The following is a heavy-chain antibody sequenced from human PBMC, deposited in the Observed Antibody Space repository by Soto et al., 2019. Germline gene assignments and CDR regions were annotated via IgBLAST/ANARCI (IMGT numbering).Heavy chain of an antibody. Sequence: ASVKVSCKASGGTFSSCAISWVRQAPGQGLEWMGGIIPIFGTANYAQKFQGRVTITADKSTSTAYMELSSLRSEDTAVYYCAREIAAAGSPFDYWGQGTLVTVSS. CDR3: AREIAAAGSPFDY. V-gene: IGHV1-69*06. CDR1: GGTFSSCA. CDR2: IIPIFGTA. J-gene: IGHJ4*02. D-gene: IGHD6-13*01.